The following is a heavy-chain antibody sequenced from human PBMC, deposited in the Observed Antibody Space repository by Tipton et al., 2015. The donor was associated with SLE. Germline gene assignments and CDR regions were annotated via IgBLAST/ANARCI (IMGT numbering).Heavy chain of an antibody. CDR1: GGTFSSYA. CDR3: ARLVGATTGASFDY. V-gene: IGHV1-69*01. CDR2: VIPIFGTA. Sequence: QSGAEVKKPGSSVKVSCKASGGTFSSYAISWVRQAPGQGLEWMGGVIPIFGTANYAQKFQCRVTITADESTSTAYMELSSLRSEDTAVYYCARLVGATTGASFDYWGQGTLVTVSS. J-gene: IGHJ4*02. D-gene: IGHD1-26*01.